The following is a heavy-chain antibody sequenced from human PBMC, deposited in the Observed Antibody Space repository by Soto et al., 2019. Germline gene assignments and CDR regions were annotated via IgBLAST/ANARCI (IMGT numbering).Heavy chain of an antibody. CDR2: IIPILGIA. J-gene: IGHJ4*02. CDR1: GGTFSSYT. V-gene: IGHV1-69*08. Sequence: QVQLVQSGAEVKKPGSSVKVSCKASGGTFSSYTISWVRQAPGQGLEWMGRIIPILGIANYAQKFQGRVTITEDKSTSTAYMELSSLRSEDTAVYYCARDAAGDYTFDYWGQGTLVTVSS. CDR3: ARDAAGDYTFDY. D-gene: IGHD4-17*01.